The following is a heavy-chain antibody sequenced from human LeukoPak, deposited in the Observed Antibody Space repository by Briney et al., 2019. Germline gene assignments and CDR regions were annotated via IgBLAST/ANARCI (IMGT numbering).Heavy chain of an antibody. V-gene: IGHV1-2*02. J-gene: IGHJ6*03. D-gene: IGHD2-2*01. CDR2: INPNSGGT. Sequence: ASVKVSCKASGYTFTGYYMHWVRQAPGQGLEWMGWINPNSGGTNYAQKFQGRVTMTRDTSISTAYMELRSLRSDDTAVYYCAREGTYCSSTSCYYYMDVWGKGTTVTISS. CDR1: GYTFTGYY. CDR3: AREGTYCSSTSCYYYMDV.